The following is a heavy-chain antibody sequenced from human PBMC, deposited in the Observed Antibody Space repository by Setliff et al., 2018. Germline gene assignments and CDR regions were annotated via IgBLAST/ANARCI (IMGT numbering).Heavy chain of an antibody. V-gene: IGHV4-61*01. CDR3: AKGRGEMDS. CDR1: GYSIGSGYY. Sequence: PSETLSLTCAVSGYSIGSGYYWSWIRQPPGKGLEWIGYIYYSGSTDSHPSLKSRVSISIDTSKNQFSLNVRSVTAADTAIYYCAKGRGEMDSWGQGILVTVSS. J-gene: IGHJ4*02. D-gene: IGHD3-10*01. CDR2: IYYSGST.